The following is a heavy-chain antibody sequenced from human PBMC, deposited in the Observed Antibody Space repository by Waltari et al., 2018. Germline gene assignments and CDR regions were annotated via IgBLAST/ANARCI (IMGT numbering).Heavy chain of an antibody. J-gene: IGHJ5*02. Sequence: CTASGFIFNNYAINWVRQAPGKGLEWVSGINGYGDKTYYADSVKGRFTLSRDNSRNTLSLQMNSLRAEDTAVYYCAKVHFYDTSGYIEHWGQGTLVTVSS. V-gene: IGHV3-23*01. CDR1: GFIFNNYA. CDR3: AKVHFYDTSGYIEH. D-gene: IGHD3-22*01. CDR2: INGYGDKT.